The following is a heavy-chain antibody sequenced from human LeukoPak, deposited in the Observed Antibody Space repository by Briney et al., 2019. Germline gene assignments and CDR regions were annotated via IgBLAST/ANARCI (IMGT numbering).Heavy chain of an antibody. V-gene: IGHV3-53*01. CDR2: IYSGVST. J-gene: IGHJ4*02. Sequence: GGSLRLSCAASGFTVSSNYMSWVRQAPGKGLEWVSVIYSGVSTYYADSVKGRFTISRDNSKNTLYLQMNSLRAEDTAVYYCARSYSSSWHDGDYWGQGTLVTVSS. CDR3: ARSYSSSWHDGDY. D-gene: IGHD6-13*01. CDR1: GFTVSSNY.